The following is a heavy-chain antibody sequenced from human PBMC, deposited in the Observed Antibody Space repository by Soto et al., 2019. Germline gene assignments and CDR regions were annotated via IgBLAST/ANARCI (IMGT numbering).Heavy chain of an antibody. V-gene: IGHV1-2*02. CDR2: INPNNGDT. Sequence: ASVKGSCKASRYTFTADFIHWMRQAPGRGLEWIGWINPNNGDTTYAQDFQGRLTLTRDTSINTAYMALSRLRSGDSAVYYCARESYNWYYDYWGQGSLVTVSS. CDR1: RYTFTADF. J-gene: IGHJ4*01. D-gene: IGHD1-20*01. CDR3: ARESYNWYYDY.